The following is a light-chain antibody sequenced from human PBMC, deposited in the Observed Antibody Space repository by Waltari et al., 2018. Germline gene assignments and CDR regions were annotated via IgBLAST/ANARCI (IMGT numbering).Light chain of an antibody. CDR1: QGISTY. CDR2: GAS. Sequence: DIQMTQSPSSLSASAGDRVTITCRASQGISTYLNWYQQKPGEAPKRLIYGASSLESGVPSRFSGSGSGTAFTLTISSLQPEDFATYYCLQYNSKPFTFGPGTKLEIK. CDR3: LQYNSKPFT. J-gene: IGKJ3*01. V-gene: IGKV1-17*01.